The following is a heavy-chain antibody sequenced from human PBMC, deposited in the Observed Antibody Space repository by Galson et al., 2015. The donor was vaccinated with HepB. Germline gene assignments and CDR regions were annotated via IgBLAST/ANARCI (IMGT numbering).Heavy chain of an antibody. CDR1: GSTFSRNA. Sequence: SLRLSCAASGSTFSRNAMHWVRQAPGKGLEWVAVISYDGSKKDYVDSVKGRFSISRDDSKNTLYLQMNSLRTEDTAVYYCATGLNYYDSRGYFDDWGQGTLVTVSS. J-gene: IGHJ4*02. V-gene: IGHV3-30*03. CDR3: ATGLNYYDSRGYFDD. D-gene: IGHD3-22*01. CDR2: ISYDGSKK.